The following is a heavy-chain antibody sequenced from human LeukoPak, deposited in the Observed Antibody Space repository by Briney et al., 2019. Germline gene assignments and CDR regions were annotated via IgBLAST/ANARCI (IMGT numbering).Heavy chain of an antibody. D-gene: IGHD6-19*01. CDR3: ARDSLWADPFDY. V-gene: IGHV1-18*04. Sequence: ASVKVSCKASGYTFTDYYMHWVRQAPGQGLEWMGWISAYNGNTNYAQKLQGRVTMTTDTSTSTAYMELRSLRSDDTAVYYCARDSLWADPFDYWGQGTLVTVSS. CDR1: GYTFTDYY. CDR2: ISAYNGNT. J-gene: IGHJ4*02.